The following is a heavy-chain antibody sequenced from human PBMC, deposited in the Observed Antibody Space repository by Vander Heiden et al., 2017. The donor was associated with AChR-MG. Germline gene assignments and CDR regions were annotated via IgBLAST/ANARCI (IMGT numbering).Heavy chain of an antibody. CDR1: GGSFSGYY. D-gene: IGHD2-2*01. CDR2: INHSGST. CDR3: AGGRNVGLPLYYYYYMDV. J-gene: IGHJ6*03. Sequence: QVQLQQWGAGLLKPSETLSLTCAVYGGSFSGYYWSWIRQPPGKGLVWSVEINHSGSTNYNPSLMSRVTISVVASKNKYSLRLSSVAAADTAAYYCAGGRNVGLPLYYYYYMDVWGKGTTVTVSS. V-gene: IGHV4-34*01.